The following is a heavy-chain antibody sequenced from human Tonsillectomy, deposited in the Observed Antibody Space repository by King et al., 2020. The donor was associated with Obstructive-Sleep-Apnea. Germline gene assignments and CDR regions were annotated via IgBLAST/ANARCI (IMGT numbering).Heavy chain of an antibody. CDR2: INGDGSST. J-gene: IGHJ2*01. V-gene: IGHV3-74*01. CDR1: GFTFSSYW. Sequence: VQLVESGGGLVQPGGSLRLSCAASGFTFSSYWMHWVRQAPGKVLVWVSRINGDGSSTNYADSLKGRFTISRDNAKNTLYLQMNSLRADDTAVYYCARGDYVGWYFDLWGRGSLVTVSS. CDR3: ARGDYVGWYFDL. D-gene: IGHD4-23*01.